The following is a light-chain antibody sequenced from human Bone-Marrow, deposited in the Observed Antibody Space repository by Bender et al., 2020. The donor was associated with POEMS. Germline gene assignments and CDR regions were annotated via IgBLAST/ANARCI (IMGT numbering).Light chain of an antibody. CDR2: VNN. CDR3: ASWDDSLNGLVV. J-gene: IGLJ2*01. V-gene: IGLV1-44*01. Sequence: QSVLTQPPSASGTPGQRVTISCSGTRSNIGSNTVNWYQQVPGSAPKLLIYVNNQRPPGVPDRFSGSKSDTSGSLAISGLQSEDEAVYYCASWDDSLNGLVVFGGGTKLTVL. CDR1: RSNIGSNT.